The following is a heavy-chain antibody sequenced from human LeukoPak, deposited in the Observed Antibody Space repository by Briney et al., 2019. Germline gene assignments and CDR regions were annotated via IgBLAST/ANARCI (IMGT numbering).Heavy chain of an antibody. CDR3: ARSSRITIFGVVTYRDAFDI. D-gene: IGHD3-3*01. J-gene: IGHJ3*02. CDR2: INPNSGGT. V-gene: IGHV1-2*02. Sequence: ASVKVSCTASGSTFTGYYMHWVRRAPGQGLEWMGWINPNSGGTNYAQKIQNRVTMTRDTSISTADMSMSRLRSDDTAVYDGARSSRITIFGVVTYRDAFDIWGQGTMVTVSS. CDR1: GSTFTGYY.